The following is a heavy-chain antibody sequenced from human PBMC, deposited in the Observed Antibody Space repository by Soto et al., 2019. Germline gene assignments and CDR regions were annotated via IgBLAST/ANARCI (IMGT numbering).Heavy chain of an antibody. CDR2: ISAYNGNT. Sequence: ASVKVSCKASGCTFTSYGISWVRQAPGQGLEWMGWISAYNGNTNYAQKLQGRVTMTTDTSTSTAYMELRSLRSDDTAVYYCARDSSTYYDFWSGYYMDWFDPWG. J-gene: IGHJ5*02. V-gene: IGHV1-18*01. CDR3: ARDSSTYYDFWSGYYMDWFDP. CDR1: GCTFTSYG. D-gene: IGHD3-3*01.